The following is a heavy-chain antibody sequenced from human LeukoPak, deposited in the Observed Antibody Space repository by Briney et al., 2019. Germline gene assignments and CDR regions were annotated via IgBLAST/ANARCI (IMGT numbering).Heavy chain of an antibody. D-gene: IGHD3-22*01. V-gene: IGHV4-39*07. CDR3: ARGYYYDSSGYYYPPSG. Sequence: KTSETLSLTCTVSGGSISSSSYYWGWIRQPPGKGLEWIGSIYYSGSTYYNPSLKSRVTISVDTSKNQFSLKLSSVTAADTAVYYCARGYYYDSSGYYYPPSGWGQGTLVTVSS. CDR1: GGSISSSSYY. J-gene: IGHJ4*02. CDR2: IYYSGST.